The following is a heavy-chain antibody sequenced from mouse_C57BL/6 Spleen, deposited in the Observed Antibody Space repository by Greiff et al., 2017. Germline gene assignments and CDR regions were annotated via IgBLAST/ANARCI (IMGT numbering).Heavy chain of an antibody. J-gene: IGHJ3*01. CDR3: ARYDDYGGFAY. D-gene: IGHD2-4*01. V-gene: IGHV1-42*01. Sequence: VQLQQSGPELVKPGASVKLSCKASGYSFTGYYMHWVKQSPEKSLEWIGEIHPSTGGTTYNQKFKAKATLTVDKSSSTAYMQLKSLASEDSAVYYCARYDDYGGFAYWGQGTLVTVSA. CDR2: IHPSTGGT. CDR1: GYSFTGYY.